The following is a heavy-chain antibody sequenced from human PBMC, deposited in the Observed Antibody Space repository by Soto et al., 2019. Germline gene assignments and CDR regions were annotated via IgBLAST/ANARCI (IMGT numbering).Heavy chain of an antibody. D-gene: IGHD5-18*01. Sequence: ASVKVSCKASGYTFTSYAIHRVRQAPGQRLEWMGWINAGNGNTKYSQKFQDRVTITRDTSASTAYMELSSLRSEDTAVYYCARGLNGYLHYFDYWGQGTLVTVSS. CDR1: GYTFTSYA. V-gene: IGHV1-3*01. J-gene: IGHJ4*02. CDR2: INAGNGNT. CDR3: ARGLNGYLHYFDY.